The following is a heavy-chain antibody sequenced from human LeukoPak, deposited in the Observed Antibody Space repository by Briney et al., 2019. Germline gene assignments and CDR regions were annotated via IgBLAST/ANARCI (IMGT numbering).Heavy chain of an antibody. CDR1: GGSFSSHY. Sequence: SETLSLTCTVSGGSFSSHYWTWIRQSPGKGLEWIGYISYSGSTNYNPSLKSRVTLSVVTSKNQFSLKLSSVTAADTAVYYCARDPTTVTKGFDTWGQGTTVTVPS. J-gene: IGHJ3*02. V-gene: IGHV4-59*11. D-gene: IGHD4-17*01. CDR2: ISYSGST. CDR3: ARDPTTVTKGFDT.